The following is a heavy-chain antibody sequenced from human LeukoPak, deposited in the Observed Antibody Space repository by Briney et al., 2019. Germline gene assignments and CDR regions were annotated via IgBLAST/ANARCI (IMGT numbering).Heavy chain of an antibody. J-gene: IGHJ4*02. CDR2: INTDGSTT. V-gene: IGHV3-74*01. CDR1: GFTFNYYW. D-gene: IGHD2/OR15-2a*01. CDR3: ARDFSGPVEH. Sequence: GGSLRLSCEASGFTFNYYWMHWVRQAPGKGLVWVSRINTDGSTTTYADSVKGRFTISRDNAKNTLHLQMNSLRAEDTAVYYCARDFSGPVEHWGQGTLVTVSS.